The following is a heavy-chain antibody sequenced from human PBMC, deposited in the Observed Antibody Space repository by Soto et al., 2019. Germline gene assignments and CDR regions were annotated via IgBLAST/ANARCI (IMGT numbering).Heavy chain of an antibody. V-gene: IGHV3-15*01. D-gene: IGHD2-15*01. CDR3: AKAGHPGYAYYGMDF. J-gene: IGHJ6*02. CDR1: GFTFSNAW. Sequence: PGGSLRLSCAASGFTFSNAWMSWVRQAPGKGLEWVGRIKSKTDGGTTDYAAPVKGRFTISRDDSKNTLYLQMNSLRAEDTAVYYCAKAGHPGYAYYGMDFWGQGTTVTVSS. CDR2: IKSKTDGGTT.